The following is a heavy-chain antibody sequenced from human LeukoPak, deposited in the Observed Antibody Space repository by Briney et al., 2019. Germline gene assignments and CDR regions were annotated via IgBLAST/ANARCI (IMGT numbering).Heavy chain of an antibody. Sequence: ASVKVSCKVSGYTLTELSMHWVRQAPGKGLEWMGGLDPEDGETIYAQKFQGRVTMTEDTSTDTAYMELSSLRSEDTAVYYCATAGGYSGYYDPWGQGTLVTVSS. J-gene: IGHJ5*02. CDR3: ATAGGYSGYYDP. CDR2: LDPEDGET. CDR1: GYTLTELS. D-gene: IGHD5-12*01. V-gene: IGHV1-24*01.